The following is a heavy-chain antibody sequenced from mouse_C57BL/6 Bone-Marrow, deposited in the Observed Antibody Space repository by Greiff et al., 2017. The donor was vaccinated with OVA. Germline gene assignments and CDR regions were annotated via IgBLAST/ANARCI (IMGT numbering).Heavy chain of an antibody. J-gene: IGHJ4*01. V-gene: IGHV1-55*01. Sequence: QVQLQPGAELVKPGASVKMSCKASGYTFTSYWITWVKQRPGQGLEWIGDIYPGSGSTNYNEKFKSKATLTVDTSSSTAYMQLSSLTSEDSAVYYCAQTAQATPLMDYWGQGTSVTVSS. CDR1: GYTFTSYW. D-gene: IGHD3-2*02. CDR3: AQTAQATPLMDY. CDR2: IYPGSGST.